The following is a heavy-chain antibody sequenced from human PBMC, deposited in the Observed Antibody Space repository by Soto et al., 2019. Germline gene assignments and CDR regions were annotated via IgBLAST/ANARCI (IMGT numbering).Heavy chain of an antibody. CDR2: TIPSFGTA. J-gene: IGHJ6*02. CDR3: ARTPSPWIQLWLRRRDYYYGMDV. CDR1: GGTFSSYA. D-gene: IGHD5-18*01. V-gene: IGHV1-69*13. Sequence: VASVKVSCKASGGTFSSYAISWVRQAPGQGLEWMGGTIPSFGTANYAQKFQGRVTITADESTSTAYMELSSLRSEATAVYYCARTPSPWIQLWLRRRDYYYGMDVWGQGTTVTVCS.